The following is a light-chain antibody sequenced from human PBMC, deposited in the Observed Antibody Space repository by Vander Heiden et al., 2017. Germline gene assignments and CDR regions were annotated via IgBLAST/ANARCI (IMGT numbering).Light chain of an antibody. V-gene: IGKV2-28*01. CDR1: QSLLHSNGYNY. CDR3: MQALQPLWT. J-gene: IGKJ1*01. CDR2: LGS. Sequence: DIVMTQSPLSLPVTPGEPASISCRSSQSLLHSNGYNYLDWYLQKPGPSPQLLIYLGSNRASGVPDRFSGSGSGTDFTLKISRVEAEDVGVYYCMQALQPLWTFGQGTKVEIK.